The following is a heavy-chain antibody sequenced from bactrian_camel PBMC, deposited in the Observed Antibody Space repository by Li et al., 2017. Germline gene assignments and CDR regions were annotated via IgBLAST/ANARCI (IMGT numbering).Heavy chain of an antibody. CDR3: AAGSQPSGVTWRASARYDF. CDR1: GYTYIR. D-gene: IGHD3*01. J-gene: IGHJ4*01. Sequence: QVQLVESGGGSAQAGGSLRLSCTASGYTYIRAWFRQAPGQEREAVARILTDTDNTFYSDSVKGRFTISQDTAKKTVYLQMNRLEPQDTAMHYCAAGSQPSGVTWRASARYDFWGQGTQVTVS. V-gene: IGHV3S63*01. CDR2: ILTDTDNT.